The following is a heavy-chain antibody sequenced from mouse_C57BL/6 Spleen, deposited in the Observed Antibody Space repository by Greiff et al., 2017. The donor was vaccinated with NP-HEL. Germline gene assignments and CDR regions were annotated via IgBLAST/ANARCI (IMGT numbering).Heavy chain of an antibody. CDR2: YPGSGNTY. CDR1: YTFTDYYM. Sequence: VQLQQSGPELVKPGASVKMSCKASGYTFTDYYMHWVKQKPGKGLEWIGEIYPGSGNTYYNEKFKGKATLTADTSSSTAYMQLSSLTSEDSAVYYCARGASSYRYFDVWGTGATVTVSS. V-gene: IGHV1-83*01. D-gene: IGHD1-1*01. J-gene: IGHJ1*03. CDR3: RGASSYRYFDV.